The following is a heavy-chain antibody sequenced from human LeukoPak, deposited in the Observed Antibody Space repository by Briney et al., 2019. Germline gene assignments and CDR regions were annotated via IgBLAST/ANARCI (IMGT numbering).Heavy chain of an antibody. CDR1: GDSISSGDYY. V-gene: IGHV4-61*02. D-gene: IGHD6-6*01. Sequence: SETLSLTCTVSGDSISSGDYYWSWIRQPAGKGLEWIGRISSSGSTNYNPSLKSRVTISVDTSKNQFSLKLSSVTAADTAVYFCARDALRYSGSFDDFDYWGQGTLVTVSS. CDR3: ARDALRYSGSFDDFDY. CDR2: ISSSGST. J-gene: IGHJ4*02.